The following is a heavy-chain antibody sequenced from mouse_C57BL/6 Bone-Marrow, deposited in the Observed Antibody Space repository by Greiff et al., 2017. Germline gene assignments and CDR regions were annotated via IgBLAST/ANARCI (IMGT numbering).Heavy chain of an antibody. J-gene: IGHJ2*01. Sequence: EVQLVESEGGLVQPGSSMKLSCTASGFTFSDYYMAWVRQVPEKGLEWVANINYDGSSTYYLDSLKSRFIISRDNAKNILYLQMSSLKSEDTATYYCARDYDGYYVDYWGQGTTLTVSS. CDR2: INYDGSST. D-gene: IGHD2-3*01. CDR1: GFTFSDYY. CDR3: ARDYDGYYVDY. V-gene: IGHV5-16*01.